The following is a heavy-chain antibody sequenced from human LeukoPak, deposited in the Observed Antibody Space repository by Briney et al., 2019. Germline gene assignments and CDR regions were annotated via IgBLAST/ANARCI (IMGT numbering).Heavy chain of an antibody. CDR3: ARSSGVYSGSFWGFDY. V-gene: IGHV3-13*01. J-gene: IGHJ4*02. Sequence: GGSLRLSCAASGFTFSSYDMHWVRQATGKGLERVSAIGTAGDTYYPGSWKGRFTISRENAKNSLYLQMNSLRAGDTAVYYCARSSGVYSGSFWGFDYWGQGTLVTVSS. D-gene: IGHD6-13*01. CDR1: GFTFSSYD. CDR2: IGTAGDT.